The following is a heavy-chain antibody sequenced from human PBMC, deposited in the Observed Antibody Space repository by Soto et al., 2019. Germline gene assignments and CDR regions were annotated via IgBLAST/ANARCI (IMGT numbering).Heavy chain of an antibody. Sequence: PVGSLRLSCAASGFTFTDYALSWVRQAPGKGLEWVATISGIGGSTYLADSVKGRLSISRDNSKNTVSLLMNSLGAEDTAVYFCARGSSGYISSWYYFDYWGRGTLVTVSS. CDR2: ISGIGGST. CDR1: GFTFTDYA. J-gene: IGHJ4*02. V-gene: IGHV3-23*01. CDR3: ARGSSGYISSWYYFDY. D-gene: IGHD6-13*01.